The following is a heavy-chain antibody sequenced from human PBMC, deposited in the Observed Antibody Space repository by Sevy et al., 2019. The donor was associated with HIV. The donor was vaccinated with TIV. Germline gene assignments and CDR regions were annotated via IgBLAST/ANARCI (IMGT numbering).Heavy chain of an antibody. CDR1: GYTFSSHD. D-gene: IGHD1-7*01. CDR2: MNPNNGNT. Sequence: ASVKVSCKTSGYTFSSHDINWVRQAPGQGLEWMGWMNPNNGNTGYGQKSQDSVTMTRASSRATAYTELRGLTSDDTAVYYCARDPSGNYLTPHYRDYYGLDVWGQGTAVTVSS. V-gene: IGHV1-8*01. J-gene: IGHJ6*02. CDR3: ARDPSGNYLTPHYRDYYGLDV.